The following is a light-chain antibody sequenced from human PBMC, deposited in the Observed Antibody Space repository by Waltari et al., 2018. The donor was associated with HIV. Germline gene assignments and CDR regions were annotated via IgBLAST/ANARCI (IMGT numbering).Light chain of an antibody. Sequence: QSVLTQPPSVSAAPGQQVTISCPGSSSHTGNNYLYCYQHLPGNAPKLLIYDNNKRPSGIPDRFSGSKSGTSATLGITGLQTGDEADYYCGTWDSSLSAVVFGGGTKLTVL. CDR2: DNN. CDR3: GTWDSSLSAVV. CDR1: SSHTGNNY. J-gene: IGLJ2*01. V-gene: IGLV1-51*01.